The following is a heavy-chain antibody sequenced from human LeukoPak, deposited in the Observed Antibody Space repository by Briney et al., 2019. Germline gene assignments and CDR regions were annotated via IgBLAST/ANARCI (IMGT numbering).Heavy chain of an antibody. CDR3: AKPHFDY. CDR1: GFTFNNYG. Sequence: GGSLRLSCAASGFTFNNYGMHWVRQAPGKGLEWVAFIRYDGSNKYYADSVKGRFTISRDNSRNTLYLQMNSLRAEDTAVYYCAKPHFDYWGQGALVTVSS. V-gene: IGHV3-30*02. CDR2: IRYDGSNK. J-gene: IGHJ4*02.